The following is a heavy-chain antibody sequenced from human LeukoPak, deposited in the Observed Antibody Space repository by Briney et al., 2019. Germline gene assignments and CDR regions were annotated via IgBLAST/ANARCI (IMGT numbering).Heavy chain of an antibody. CDR2: ISAYNGNT. D-gene: IGHD4-23*01. V-gene: IGHV1-18*01. CDR1: GYTFTSYG. J-gene: IGHJ4*02. CDR3: ATDLHDYGGNSAY. Sequence: ASVKVSCKASGYTFTSYGISWVRQAPGQGLEWMGWISAYNGNTNYAQKFQGRVTMTEDTSTDTAYMELSSLRSEDTAVYYCATDLHDYGGNSAYWGQGTLVTVSS.